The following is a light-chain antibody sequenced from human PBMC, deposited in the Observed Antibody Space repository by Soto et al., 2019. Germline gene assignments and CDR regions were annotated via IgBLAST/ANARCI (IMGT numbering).Light chain of an antibody. CDR1: QSVTSY. V-gene: IGKV3-11*01. CDR2: DVS. Sequence: SVLTQSPATLSLSPGERATLSCRARQSVTSYLAWYQQKPGQAPRLLIYDVSNRATGIPARFSGSGSGTDFTLTISSLEPEDFAVYYCQQRSNWPITFGQGTRLEI. CDR3: QQRSNWPIT. J-gene: IGKJ5*01.